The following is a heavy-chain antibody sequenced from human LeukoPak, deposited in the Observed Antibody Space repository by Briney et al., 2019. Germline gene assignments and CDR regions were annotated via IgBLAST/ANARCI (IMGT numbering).Heavy chain of an antibody. CDR3: ARLPQGRWSGYYRARIDY. V-gene: IGHV4-34*01. Sequence: PSETLSLTCAVYGGSFSGYYWSWIRQPPGKGLEWIGEINHSGSTNYNPSLKSRVTISVDTSKNQFSLKLSSVTAADTAVYYCARLPQGRWSGYYRARIDYWGQGTLVTVSS. J-gene: IGHJ4*02. CDR2: INHSGST. CDR1: GGSFSGYY. D-gene: IGHD3-3*01.